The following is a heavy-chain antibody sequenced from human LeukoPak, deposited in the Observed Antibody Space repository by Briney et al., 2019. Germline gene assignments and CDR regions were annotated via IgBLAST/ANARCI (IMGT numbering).Heavy chain of an antibody. J-gene: IGHJ6*02. CDR2: IWYDGSNK. D-gene: IGHD6-6*01. CDR3: ARDPDSSSSVVYGMDV. CDR1: GFTFSSYG. Sequence: GRSLRLSCAASGFTFSSYGMHWVRQAPGKGLEWVAVIWYDGSNKYYADSVKGRFTISRDNSKSTLYLQMNSLRAEDTAVYYCARDPDSSSSVVYGMDVWGQGTTVTVSS. V-gene: IGHV3-33*01.